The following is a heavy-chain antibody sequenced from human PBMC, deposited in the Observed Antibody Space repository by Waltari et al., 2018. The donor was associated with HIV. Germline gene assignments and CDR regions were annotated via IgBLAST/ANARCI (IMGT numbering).Heavy chain of an antibody. D-gene: IGHD3-10*01. Sequence: KKPGSSVKVSCKASGGTFSSYAISWVRQAPGQGLEWMGGIIPIFGTANYAQKFQGRVTITADESTSTAYMELSSLRSEDTAVYYCARVAYGSGSSADAFDIWGQGTMVTVSS. CDR1: GGTFSSYA. CDR3: ARVAYGSGSSADAFDI. CDR2: IIPIFGTA. J-gene: IGHJ3*02. V-gene: IGHV1-69*01.